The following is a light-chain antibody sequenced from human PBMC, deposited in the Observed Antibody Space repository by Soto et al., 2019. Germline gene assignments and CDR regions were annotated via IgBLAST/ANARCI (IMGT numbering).Light chain of an antibody. CDR2: DAS. J-gene: IGKJ1*01. Sequence: DIQLTQSPSFLSASIGDRVTITCRASQDFSNFLAWYQQKPGRAPKLLMYDASTLQSGVPSRFSGSGSGTEFTLAINSLQPDDFATYYCQQYNTYSAFGQGTKVDIK. V-gene: IGKV1-9*01. CDR3: QQYNTYSA. CDR1: QDFSNF.